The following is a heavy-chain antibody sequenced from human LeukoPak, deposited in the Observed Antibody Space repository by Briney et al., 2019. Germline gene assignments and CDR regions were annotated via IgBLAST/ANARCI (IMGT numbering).Heavy chain of an antibody. Sequence: SETLSLTCTVSGGSISSYYWSWIRQPPGKGLEGIGYIYYSWSTNYNPSLKSRVTISVDTSKNQFSLKLSSVTAADTAVYYCARAITMGNWFDPWGQGTLVTVSS. J-gene: IGHJ5*02. V-gene: IGHV4-59*01. CDR1: GGSISSYY. CDR3: ARAITMGNWFDP. D-gene: IGHD3-10*01. CDR2: IYYSWST.